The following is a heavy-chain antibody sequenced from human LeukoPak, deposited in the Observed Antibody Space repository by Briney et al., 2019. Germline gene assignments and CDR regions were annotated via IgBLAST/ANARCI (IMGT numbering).Heavy chain of an antibody. D-gene: IGHD3-22*01. Sequence: KTSETLSLTCTVSGGSISSSSYYWGWIRQPPGKGLEWIGSIYYSGSTYYNPSLKSRVTISVDTSKNQFSLKLGSVTAADTAVYYCARRVNSSGYYHYYYYMDVWGKGTTVTVSS. CDR3: ARRVNSSGYYHYYYYMDV. CDR1: GGSISSSSYY. CDR2: IYYSGST. V-gene: IGHV4-39*01. J-gene: IGHJ6*03.